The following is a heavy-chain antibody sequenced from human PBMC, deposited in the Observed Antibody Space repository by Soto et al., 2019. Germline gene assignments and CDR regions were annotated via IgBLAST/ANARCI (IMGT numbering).Heavy chain of an antibody. J-gene: IGHJ3*02. V-gene: IGHV5-10-1*01. D-gene: IGHD2-15*01. CDR3: ARPAQYCSGGSCYSWWAFDI. CDR1: GYSFTSYW. CDR2: IDPSDSYT. Sequence: PGESLKISCMGSGYSFTSYWISWVRQMPGKGLEWMGRIDPSDSYTNYSPSFQGHVTISADKSISTAYLQWSSLKASDTAMYYCARPAQYCSGGSCYSWWAFDIWGQGTMVTVSS.